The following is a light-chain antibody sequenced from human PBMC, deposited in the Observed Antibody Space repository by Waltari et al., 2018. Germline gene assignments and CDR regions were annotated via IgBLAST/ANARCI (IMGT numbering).Light chain of an antibody. J-gene: IGLJ2*01. Sequence: SYVLNQPPSVSVSPGQTASITCSGETLRDKYASWYQQKAGQPPVWIIYQDVERPPSIPDRFSASNSGTTATLTISGTQALDEADYYCQAWDGNTVIFGGGTRLTVL. CDR3: QAWDGNTVI. CDR1: TLRDKY. V-gene: IGLV3-1*01. CDR2: QDV.